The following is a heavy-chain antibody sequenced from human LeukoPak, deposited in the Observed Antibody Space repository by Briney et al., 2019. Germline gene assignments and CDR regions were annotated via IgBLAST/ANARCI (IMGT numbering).Heavy chain of an antibody. J-gene: IGHJ4*02. CDR2: IYYSGST. CDR3: ARGAGGANGFDY. CDR1: GGSISSGGYY. D-gene: IGHD1-26*01. V-gene: IGHV4-31*03. Sequence: SETLSLTCTVSGGSISSGGYYWSWIRQHPGKGLEWIGYIYYSGSTYYNPSLKSRVTISVDTSKNQFSLKLSSVTAADTAVYYCARGAGGANGFDYWGQGTLVTVSS.